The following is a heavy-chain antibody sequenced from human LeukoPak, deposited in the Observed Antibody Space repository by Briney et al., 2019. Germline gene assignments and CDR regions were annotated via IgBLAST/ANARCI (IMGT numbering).Heavy chain of an antibody. D-gene: IGHD3-9*01. CDR2: IIPIFGTA. V-gene: IGHV1-69*13. CDR1: GGTFSSYA. CDR3: ARDLRYFDWLLHY. Sequence: SVKVSCKASGGTFSSYAISWVRQAPGQGLEWMGGIIPIFGTANYAQKFQGRVTITADESTSTAYMGLSSLRSEDTAVYYCARDLRYFDWLLHYWGQGTLVTVSS. J-gene: IGHJ4*02.